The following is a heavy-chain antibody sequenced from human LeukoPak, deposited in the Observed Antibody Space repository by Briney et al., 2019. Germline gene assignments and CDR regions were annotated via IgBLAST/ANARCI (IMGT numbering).Heavy chain of an antibody. D-gene: IGHD3-10*02. CDR1: GFTFSNYW. V-gene: IGHV3-48*04. CDR3: AELGITMIGGV. Sequence: SGGSLRLSCAASGFTFSNYWMNWVRQAPGKGLEWVSYISSSGSTIYYADSVKGRFTISRDNAKNSLYLQMNSLRAEDTAVYYCAELGITMIGGVWGKGTTVTISS. J-gene: IGHJ6*04. CDR2: ISSSGSTI.